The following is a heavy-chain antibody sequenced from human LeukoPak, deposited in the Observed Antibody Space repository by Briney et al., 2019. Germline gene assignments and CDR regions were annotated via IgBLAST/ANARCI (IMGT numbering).Heavy chain of an antibody. Sequence: GGSLRLSCVASGVTLSNYAMSRARQAPGKGLEWVSGISSSGSGGNTYYADSVKGRFTISRDNSKNTLYFEMSSLRVEDTAVYYCVKSPGSGWPVWGQGTLLTVSS. CDR2: ISSSGSGGNT. V-gene: IGHV3-23*01. CDR3: VKSPGSGWPV. CDR1: GVTLSNYA. D-gene: IGHD6-19*01. J-gene: IGHJ4*02.